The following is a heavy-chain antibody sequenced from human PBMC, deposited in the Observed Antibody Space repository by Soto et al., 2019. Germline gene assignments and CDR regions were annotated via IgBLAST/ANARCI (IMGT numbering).Heavy chain of an antibody. CDR3: ASTIAAAAHDAFDS. CDR2: IYHSGST. Sequence: SETLSLTCAVSGGSISSSNWWSWVRQPPGKGLEWIGEIYHSGSTNYNPSLKSRVTISVDKSKNQFSLKLSPVTAADTAVYYCASTIAAAAHDAFDSWGQGTMVTVSS. V-gene: IGHV4-4*02. D-gene: IGHD6-13*01. J-gene: IGHJ3*02. CDR1: GGSISSSNW.